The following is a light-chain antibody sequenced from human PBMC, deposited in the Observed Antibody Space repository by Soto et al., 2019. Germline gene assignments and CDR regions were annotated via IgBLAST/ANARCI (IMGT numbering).Light chain of an antibody. Sequence: IEMTQSPSSLSASVGDRVTITCRASQSISTYLNLYQKKPGKAPKSLIYGASTLQSGVPSRFGGSGSGTDFTLTISSLQPEDFATYFCHQKYRLPRTFGQGTKVDI. CDR1: QSISTY. CDR3: HQKYRLPRT. V-gene: IGKV1-39*01. CDR2: GAS. J-gene: IGKJ1*01.